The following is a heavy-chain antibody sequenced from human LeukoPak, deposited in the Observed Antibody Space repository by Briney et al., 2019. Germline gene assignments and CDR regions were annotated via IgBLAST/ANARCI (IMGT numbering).Heavy chain of an antibody. Sequence: SETLSLTCTVSGGSISSYYWSWTRQPAGKGLEWTGYIYYSGSTNYNPSLKSRVTISVDTSKNQFSLKLSSVTAADTAIYYCARAVSGRFDYWGQGTLVTVSS. CDR2: IYYSGST. CDR1: GGSISSYY. CDR3: ARAVSGRFDY. D-gene: IGHD6-19*01. V-gene: IGHV4-59*08. J-gene: IGHJ4*02.